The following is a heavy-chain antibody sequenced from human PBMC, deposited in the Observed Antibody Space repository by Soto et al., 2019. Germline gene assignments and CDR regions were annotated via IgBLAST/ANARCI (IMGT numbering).Heavy chain of an antibody. CDR2: IYYSGST. J-gene: IGHJ4*02. V-gene: IGHV4-59*01. Sequence: SETLSLTCTVSGGSISGYYWSWIRQPPGKGLEWIGYIYYSGSTNYNPSLKSRVTISVDTSKNQFSLKLSSVTAADTAVYYCARHYYGSGTYYSDDSALGTLVTVSS. D-gene: IGHD3-10*01. CDR3: ARHYYGSGTYYSDD. CDR1: GGSISGYY.